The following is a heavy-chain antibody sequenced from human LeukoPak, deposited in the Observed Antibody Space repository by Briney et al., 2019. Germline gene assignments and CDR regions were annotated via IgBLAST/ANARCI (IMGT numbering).Heavy chain of an antibody. CDR1: SGSFSGYY. CDR3: ARVRRIGASLGWFDP. V-gene: IGHV4-34*01. D-gene: IGHD5-12*01. J-gene: IGHJ5*02. CDR2: INHSGST. Sequence: SETLSLTCAVYSGSFSGYYWSWIRQPPGKGLEWIGEINHSGSTNYNPSLESRVTISFDTSKNQFSLKLSSVTAADTAMYYCARVRRIGASLGWFDPWGQGTLVTVSS.